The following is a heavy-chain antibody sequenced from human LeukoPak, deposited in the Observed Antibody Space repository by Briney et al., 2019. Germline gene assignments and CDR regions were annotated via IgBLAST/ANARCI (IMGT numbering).Heavy chain of an antibody. D-gene: IGHD2/OR15-2a*01. CDR2: IYASGST. J-gene: IGHJ4*02. CDR3: ARDFYGDDGHHPFDY. CDR1: GGSISNYY. V-gene: IGHV4-4*07. Sequence: PETLSLTCSVSGGSISNYYWNWLRQPAGKGLEWIGRIYASGSTNYNPSLKSRVTISMDKSKNHFSLNLKSVTAAGTAFYYCARDFYGDDGHHPFDYWGQGIQVTVSS.